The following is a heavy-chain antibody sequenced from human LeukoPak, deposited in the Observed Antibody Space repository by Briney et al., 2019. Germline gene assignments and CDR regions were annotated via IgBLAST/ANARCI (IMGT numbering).Heavy chain of an antibody. CDR1: GGTFSSYA. V-gene: IGHV1-69*13. Sequence: ASVKVSCKASGGTFSSYAIGWVRQAPGQGLEWMGGIIPIFGTANYAQKFQGRVTITADESTSTAYMELSSLRSEDMAVYYCARDEYCGGDCYPRLDYWGQGTLVTVSS. CDR2: IIPIFGTA. D-gene: IGHD2-21*02. J-gene: IGHJ4*02. CDR3: ARDEYCGGDCYPRLDY.